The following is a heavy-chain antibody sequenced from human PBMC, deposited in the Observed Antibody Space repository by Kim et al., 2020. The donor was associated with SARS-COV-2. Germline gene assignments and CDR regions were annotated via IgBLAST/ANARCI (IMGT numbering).Heavy chain of an antibody. V-gene: IGHV3-21*01. D-gene: IGHD3-16*02. J-gene: IGHJ6*02. Sequence: GGSLRLSCAASGFTFSSYSMNWVRQAPGKGLEWVSSISSSRSYIYYADSVKGRFTISRDNAKNSLYLQMNSLRAEDTAVYYCARDFAALVSYGMDVWGQGTTVTVSS. CDR3: ARDFAALVSYGMDV. CDR1: GFTFSSYS. CDR2: ISSSRSYI.